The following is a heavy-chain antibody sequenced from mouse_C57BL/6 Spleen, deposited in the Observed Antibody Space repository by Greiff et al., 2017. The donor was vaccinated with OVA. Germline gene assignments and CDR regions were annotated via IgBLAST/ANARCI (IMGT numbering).Heavy chain of an antibody. CDR1: GYTFTSYW. D-gene: IGHD1-1*01. V-gene: IGHV1-50*01. CDR2: IDPSDSYT. CDR3: ARGSTGVAHYFDY. Sequence: QVQLQQPGAELVKPGASVKLSCKASGYTFTSYWMQWVKQRPGQGLEWIGEIDPSDSYTNYNQKFKGKATLTVDKSSSTAYMQLSSLTSEDSEVDYCARGSTGVAHYFDYWGQGTPLTVSS. J-gene: IGHJ2*01.